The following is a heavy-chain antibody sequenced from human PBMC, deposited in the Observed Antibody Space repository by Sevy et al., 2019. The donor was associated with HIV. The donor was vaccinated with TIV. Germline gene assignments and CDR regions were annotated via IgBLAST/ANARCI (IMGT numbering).Heavy chain of an antibody. CDR2: IIPVFRTS. CDR3: ARDRDITFGGGDAFDI. Sequence: ASVKVSCKASGGTFGSYTINWLRQAPGQGLEWMGGIIPVFRTSNYAQRFQGRLTIIADESTTTAYMELSSLISEDSAVYYCARDRDITFGGGDAFDIWGQGPMVTVSS. J-gene: IGHJ3*02. D-gene: IGHD3-16*01. CDR1: GGTFGSYT. V-gene: IGHV1-69*13.